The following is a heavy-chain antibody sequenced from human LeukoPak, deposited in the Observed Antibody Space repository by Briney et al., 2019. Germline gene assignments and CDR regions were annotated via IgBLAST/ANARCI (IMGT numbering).Heavy chain of an antibody. D-gene: IGHD6-6*01. CDR3: ARFGTSSSRFFDQ. CDR1: GGSVSSGSYY. CDR2: IYYSGTT. Sequence: SETLSLTCTVSGGSVSSGSYYWSWIRQPPGKGLEWIGYIYYSGTTNYYPSLKSRATIALDTSKNQFSLKLNSVTAADTAVYYCARFGTSSSRFFDQWGQGTLVTVSS. V-gene: IGHV4-61*01. J-gene: IGHJ4*02.